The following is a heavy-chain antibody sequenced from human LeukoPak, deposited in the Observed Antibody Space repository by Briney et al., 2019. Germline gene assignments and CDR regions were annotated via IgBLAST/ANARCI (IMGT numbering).Heavy chain of an antibody. CDR3: ARLRGDYGGFDI. V-gene: IGHV3-53*01. CDR1: GFTVSSNY. Sequence: GRSLRLSCAASGFTVSSNYMSWVRQAPGKGLEWVSVIYSGGSTYYADSVKGRFTISRDNSKNTLYLQMNSLRAEDTAVYYCARLRGDYGGFDIWGQGTMVTVSS. CDR2: IYSGGST. J-gene: IGHJ3*02. D-gene: IGHD4-17*01.